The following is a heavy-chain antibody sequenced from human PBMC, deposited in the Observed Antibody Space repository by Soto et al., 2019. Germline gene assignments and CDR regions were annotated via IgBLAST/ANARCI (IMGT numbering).Heavy chain of an antibody. V-gene: IGHV3-23*01. Sequence: QLLESGGGLVQPGGSRRLSCAASGFNFGDYTMTWVRQAPGKGLVWISPISGGGGNSYYADVVKGRFTITRDNSKNTLDLQMNSLKGEDTALYYCAKETFGVGWTLDFWGQGTLVTVSS. D-gene: IGHD6-19*01. J-gene: IGHJ4*02. CDR3: AKETFGVGWTLDF. CDR1: GFNFGDYT. CDR2: ISGGGGNS.